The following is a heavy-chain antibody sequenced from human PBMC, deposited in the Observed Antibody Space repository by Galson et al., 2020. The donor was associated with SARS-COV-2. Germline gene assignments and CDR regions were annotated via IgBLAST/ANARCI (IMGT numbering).Heavy chain of an antibody. V-gene: IGHV4-61*02. D-gene: IGHD3-9*01. CDR2: IYTSGST. J-gene: IGHJ4*02. Sequence: SETLSLTCTVSGGSISSGSYYWSWIRQPAGKGLEWIGRIYTSGSTNYNPSLKSRVTISVDTSKNQFSLKLSSVTAADTAVYYCARGVLRYFDCRIDYWGQGTLVTVSS. CDR3: ARGVLRYFDCRIDY. CDR1: GGSISSGSYY.